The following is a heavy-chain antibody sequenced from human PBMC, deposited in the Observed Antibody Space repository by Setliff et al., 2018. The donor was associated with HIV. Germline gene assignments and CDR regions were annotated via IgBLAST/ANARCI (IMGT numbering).Heavy chain of an antibody. CDR2: ISPYNGDM. Sequence: GASVKVSCKTSGYIFNAYAITWVRQAPGQGLEWIGGISPYNGDMKYAQNFQGRLTVTIDASTTTAYMELSSLRPDDTAVYYCSRGPKYIIPTSNWFDSWGQGTPVTVSS. J-gene: IGHJ5*01. CDR1: GYIFNAYA. V-gene: IGHV1-18*01. CDR3: SRGPKYIIPTSNWFDS. D-gene: IGHD1-26*01.